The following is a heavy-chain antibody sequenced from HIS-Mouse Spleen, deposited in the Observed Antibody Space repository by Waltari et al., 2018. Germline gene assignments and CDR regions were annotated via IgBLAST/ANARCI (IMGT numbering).Heavy chain of an antibody. CDR2: ISYDGSNK. CDR1: GSTLRRYG. D-gene: IGHD6-19*01. J-gene: IGHJ4*02. CDR3: AKASSGWLDY. Sequence: QVQLVESGGGVVQPGRSLRLSGAASGSTLRRYGMHWVRQAPGKGLEWVAVISYDGSNKYYADSVKGRFTISRDNSKNTLYLQMNSLRAEDTAVYYCAKASSGWLDYWGQGTLVTVSS. V-gene: IGHV3-30*18.